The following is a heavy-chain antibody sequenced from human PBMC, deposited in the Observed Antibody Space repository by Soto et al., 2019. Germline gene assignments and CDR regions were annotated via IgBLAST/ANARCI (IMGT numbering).Heavy chain of an antibody. Sequence: QITLKESGPTVVKPTQTLTLTCTFSGFSLSTTGVGVGWIRQPPGKALEWLALFYWDDTKRYSPSLKTRLTTXTXTCXNQVVLTMTNMDPVDTATYYCVHRHYNLGKYGMDVWGQGTTVTVSS. J-gene: IGHJ6*02. CDR1: GFSLSTTGVG. CDR2: FYWDDTK. V-gene: IGHV2-5*02. D-gene: IGHD1-1*01. CDR3: VHRHYNLGKYGMDV.